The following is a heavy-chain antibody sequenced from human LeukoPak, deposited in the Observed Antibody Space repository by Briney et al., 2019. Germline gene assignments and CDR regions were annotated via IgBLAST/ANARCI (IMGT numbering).Heavy chain of an antibody. CDR1: GYTFTRYY. CDR3: AKGYCSGGTCYSYDY. V-gene: IGHV1-46*01. CDR2: INPSGGST. D-gene: IGHD2-15*01. Sequence: ASVNASCKASGYTFTRYYMHWVRQAPGQGLEWMGIINPSGGSTSYAQKFQGRVTMTRDTSTSTVYMELNSLRSEDTAVYYCAKGYCSGGTCYSYDYWGQGTLVTVSS. J-gene: IGHJ4*02.